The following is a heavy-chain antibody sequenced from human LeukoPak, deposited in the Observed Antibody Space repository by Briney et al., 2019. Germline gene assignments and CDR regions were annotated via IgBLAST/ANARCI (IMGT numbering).Heavy chain of an antibody. CDR1: GFTFSSYA. Sequence: QPGRSLRLSCAASGFTFSSYAMSWVRQAPGKGLEWVSVISGSGYPTHYADFVKGRFTISRDNSKNTLYLQMNSLRAEDTAEYYCVTDYYDSSGAYTVDHWGQGTLVTVSS. V-gene: IGHV3-23*01. CDR2: ISGSGYPT. CDR3: VTDYYDSSGAYTVDH. J-gene: IGHJ4*02. D-gene: IGHD3-22*01.